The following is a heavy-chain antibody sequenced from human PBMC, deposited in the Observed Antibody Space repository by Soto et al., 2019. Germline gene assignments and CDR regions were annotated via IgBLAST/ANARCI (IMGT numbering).Heavy chain of an antibody. V-gene: IGHV4-4*02. CDR2: IHHSGTT. D-gene: IGHD3-16*01. CDR3: ATLGRHGYPYTSRGYYHRPFDV. CDR1: GGSISSSNW. Sequence: SETLSLTCVVSGGSISSSNWWSWVRQPPGKGLEWIGEIHHSGTTNYNPSLESRVTISVGKSRNQFSLKLNSVTAADTAVYFCATLGRHGYPYTSRGYYHRPFDVWGPGTMVTVSS. J-gene: IGHJ3*01.